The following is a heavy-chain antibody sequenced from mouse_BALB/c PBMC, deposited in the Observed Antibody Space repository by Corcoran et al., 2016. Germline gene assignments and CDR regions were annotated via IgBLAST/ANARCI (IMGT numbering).Heavy chain of an antibody. Sequence: DVQLQESGPGLVKPSQSLSLTCSVTGYSITSGYYWNWIRQFPGNKLEWMGYISYDGNNNYNPSLKNRISITRDTSKNQFFLKLNSVTTEDTATYYCARWGLLRGWYFDVWGAGTTVTVSS. CDR1: GYSITSGYY. V-gene: IGHV3-6*02. D-gene: IGHD2-3*01. J-gene: IGHJ1*01. CDR2: ISYDGNN. CDR3: ARWGLLRGWYFDV.